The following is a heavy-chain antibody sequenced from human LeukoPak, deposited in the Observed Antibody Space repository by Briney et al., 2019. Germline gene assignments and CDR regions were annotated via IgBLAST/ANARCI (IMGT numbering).Heavy chain of an antibody. Sequence: QPGGSRRLSCAASGFTFSSYSMSWVRQAPGKGLEWVAYISSSSSTLHYADPVKGRFTISRDNAKNSLYLQMNSLRDEDTAVYYCARDGRPFDIWGQGTMVTVSS. V-gene: IGHV3-48*02. CDR3: ARDGRPFDI. CDR1: GFTFSSYS. CDR2: ISSSSSTL. J-gene: IGHJ3*02.